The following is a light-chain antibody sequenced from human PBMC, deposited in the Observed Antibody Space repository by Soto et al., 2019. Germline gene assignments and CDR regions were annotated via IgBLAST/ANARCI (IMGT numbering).Light chain of an antibody. J-gene: IGKJ1*01. V-gene: IGKV1-5*03. CDR1: QSISSW. Sequence: DIQVTQSPSTLSSSVGDIFTITCRASQSISSWLAWYQQKPGKAPKLLIYKASSLESGVPSRFSGSGSGTEFTLTISSLQPDDFATYYCQQYNSYSTFGQGTKVDIK. CDR3: QQYNSYST. CDR2: KAS.